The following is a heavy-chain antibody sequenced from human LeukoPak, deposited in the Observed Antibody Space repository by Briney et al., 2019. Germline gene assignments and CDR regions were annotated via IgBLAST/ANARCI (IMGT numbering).Heavy chain of an antibody. D-gene: IGHD5-12*01. J-gene: IGHJ6*03. CDR2: MNPNSGNT. CDR1: GYTFSSYD. Sequence: GASVKVSCKASGYTFSSYDINWVRQATGQGLEWMGWMNPNSGNTGYAQKFQGRVTMTRNTSISTAYMELSSLRSEDTAVYYCARGVRWLLGDYYYYMDVWGKGTTVTVSS. V-gene: IGHV1-8*01. CDR3: ARGVRWLLGDYYYYMDV.